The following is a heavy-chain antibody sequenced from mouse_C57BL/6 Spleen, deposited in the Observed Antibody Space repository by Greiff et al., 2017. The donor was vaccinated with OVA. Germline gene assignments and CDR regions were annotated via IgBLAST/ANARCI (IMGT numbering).Heavy chain of an antibody. CDR1: GYTFTDYN. CDR2: INPNNGGT. CDR3: ARRGVYYGSSSYYFDY. V-gene: IGHV1-22*01. J-gene: IGHJ2*01. D-gene: IGHD1-1*01. Sequence: EVQLQQSGPELVKPGASVKMSCKASGYTFTDYNMHWVKQSHGKSLEWIGYINPNNGGTSYNQKFKGKATLTVNKSSSTAYMELRSLTSEDSAVYYCARRGVYYGSSSYYFDYWGQGTTLTVSS.